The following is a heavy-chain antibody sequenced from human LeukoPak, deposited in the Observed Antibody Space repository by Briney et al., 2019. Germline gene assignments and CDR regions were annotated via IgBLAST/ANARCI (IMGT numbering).Heavy chain of an antibody. CDR3: ATEGIAVGRWDY. CDR2: IYTSGST. V-gene: IGHV4-61*02. D-gene: IGHD6-19*01. Sequence: SETLSLTCTVSGGSISSGSYYWSWIRQPAGKGLEWIGRIYTSGSTNYNPSLKSRVTISVDTSKNQFSLKLSSVTAADTAVYYCATEGIAVGRWDYWGQGTLVTVSS. CDR1: GGSISSGSYY. J-gene: IGHJ4*02.